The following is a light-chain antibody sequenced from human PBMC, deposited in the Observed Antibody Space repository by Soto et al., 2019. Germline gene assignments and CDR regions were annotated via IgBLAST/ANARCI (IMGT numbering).Light chain of an antibody. CDR2: AAS. CDR1: QGIRSV. CDR3: LQHNSYPLT. V-gene: IGKV1-17*01. Sequence: DIQMTQSASSLSASVGDRVTITCRACQGIRSVVGRYQQKPGTAPQRLIYAASSLQSGVPSRFSGSGSGTEFTLTISILQPEDFATYYCLQHNSYPLTFGGGTKVDIK. J-gene: IGKJ4*01.